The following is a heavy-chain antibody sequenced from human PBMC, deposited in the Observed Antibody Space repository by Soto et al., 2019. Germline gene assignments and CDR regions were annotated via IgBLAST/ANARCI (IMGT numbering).Heavy chain of an antibody. Sequence: PGGSLRLSCAASGFTFSSYAIHWVRQAPGKGLQWLAVISYDGNNKYYADSVEGRFTISRDNSKNTVYLQMNSLRLEDTAVYYCARGPSYSDSYFDHWGQGTLVTVSS. J-gene: IGHJ4*02. V-gene: IGHV3-30*04. CDR1: GFTFSSYA. CDR2: ISYDGNNK. D-gene: IGHD4-17*01. CDR3: ARGPSYSDSYFDH.